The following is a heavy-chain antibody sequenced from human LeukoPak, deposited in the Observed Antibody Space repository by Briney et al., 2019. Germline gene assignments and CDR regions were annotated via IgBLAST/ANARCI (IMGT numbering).Heavy chain of an antibody. CDR2: ISYDGSNK. CDR1: GFTFSSYG. Sequence: SGGSLRLSCAASGFTFSSYGMHWVRQAPGKGLEWVAVISYDGSNKYYADSVKGRFTISRDNSKNTLYLQMNSLRAEDTAVYYCANAVVPAAMPDPDYWGQGTLVTVSS. J-gene: IGHJ4*02. CDR3: ANAVVPAAMPDPDY. D-gene: IGHD2-2*01. V-gene: IGHV3-30*18.